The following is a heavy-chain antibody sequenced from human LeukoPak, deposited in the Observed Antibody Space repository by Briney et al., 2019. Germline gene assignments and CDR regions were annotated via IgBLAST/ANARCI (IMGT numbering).Heavy chain of an antibody. V-gene: IGHV3-33*08. J-gene: IGHJ4*02. CDR2: IRYDGTNK. D-gene: IGHD5-18*01. CDR3: ARDRVRGYSYGLFDY. CDR1: GFTFSSYG. Sequence: PGGSLRLSCAASGFTFSSYGMHWVRQAPGKGLEWVAVIRYDGTNKEYADSVKGRFTISRDNSKNTLYLQMSSLRAEDTAVYYCARDRVRGYSYGLFDYWGQGTLVTVSP.